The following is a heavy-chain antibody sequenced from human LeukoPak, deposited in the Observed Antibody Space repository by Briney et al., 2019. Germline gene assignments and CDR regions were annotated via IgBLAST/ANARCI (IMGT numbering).Heavy chain of an antibody. CDR1: GFTFSTYA. CDR3: ARSRIVDY. Sequence: GGSLRLSCAASGFTFSTYAMTWIRQAPGKGLEWVSYISSSSSHTNYADSVKGRFTISRDNAKNSLYLQMDSPRAEDTAMYYCARSRIVDYWGQGTLVTVSS. J-gene: IGHJ4*02. V-gene: IGHV3-11*03. D-gene: IGHD2-15*01. CDR2: ISSSSSHT.